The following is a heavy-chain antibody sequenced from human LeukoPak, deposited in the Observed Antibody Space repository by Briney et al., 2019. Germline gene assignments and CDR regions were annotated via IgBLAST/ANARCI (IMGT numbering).Heavy chain of an antibody. D-gene: IGHD3/OR15-3a*01. J-gene: IGHJ4*02. CDR1: GFTFSSYA. CDR2: ISGSGGST. CDR3: TKPPASGLFDY. V-gene: IGHV3-23*01. Sequence: GGSLRLSCAASGFTFSSYAMSWVRQAPGKGLQWVSGISGSGGSTYYADSVKGRFTISRDNSKNTLYVQMNSLRAEDTAVYYCTKPPASGLFDYWGQGTLVTVAS.